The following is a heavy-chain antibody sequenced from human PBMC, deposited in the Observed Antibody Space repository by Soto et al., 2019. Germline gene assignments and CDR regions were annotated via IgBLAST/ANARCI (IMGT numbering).Heavy chain of an antibody. CDR2: IIPIFGTA. CDR3: ARVGPWVPYYYDSSPYTFENWFDP. V-gene: IGHV1-69*06. CDR1: RGTFSSCA. Sequence: GASVKASCKASRGTFSSCAISWGRQAPVQGLEWMGVIIPIFGTANYAQKFQGRVTITADKSTSTAYMELSSLRSEDTAVYYCARVGPWVPYYYDSSPYTFENWFDPWGQGTLVTVSS. J-gene: IGHJ5*02. D-gene: IGHD3-22*01.